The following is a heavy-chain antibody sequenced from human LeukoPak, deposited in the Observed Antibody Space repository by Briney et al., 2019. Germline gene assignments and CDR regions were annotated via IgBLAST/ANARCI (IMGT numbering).Heavy chain of an antibody. CDR1: GGSISSYY. Sequence: SETLSLACTGSGGSISSYYWSWIWQPAGKGLEWIWRIYTSGSTNYNPSLKSRVTMSVDTSKNQFSLKLSSVTAADTAVYYCARDRGFDSIANWFDPSGQGTLVTVSS. D-gene: IGHD2-15*01. CDR3: ARDRGFDSIANWFDP. J-gene: IGHJ5*02. V-gene: IGHV4-4*07. CDR2: IYTSGST.